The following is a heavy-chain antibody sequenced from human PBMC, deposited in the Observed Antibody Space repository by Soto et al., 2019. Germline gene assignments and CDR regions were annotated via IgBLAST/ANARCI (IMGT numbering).Heavy chain of an antibody. V-gene: IGHV4-59*01. Sequence: SETLSLTCTVSGGSISSYYWSWIRQPPGKGLEWIGYIYYSGSTNYNPSLKSRVTLSVDTSKNQFSLKRSSVTAADTAVYYCARVTYCSSTSCFKGALDYWGQGTLVTVSS. J-gene: IGHJ4*02. CDR3: ARVTYCSSTSCFKGALDY. D-gene: IGHD2-2*01. CDR1: GGSISSYY. CDR2: IYYSGST.